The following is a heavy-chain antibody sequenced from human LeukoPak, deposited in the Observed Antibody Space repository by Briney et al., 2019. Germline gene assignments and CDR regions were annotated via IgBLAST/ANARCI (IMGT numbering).Heavy chain of an antibody. V-gene: IGHV3-30-3*01. CDR3: ARGLAVAGTWYYFDY. J-gene: IGHJ4*02. D-gene: IGHD6-19*01. Sequence: GGSLRLSCAASGFTFSSYAMHWVRQAPGKGLEWVAVISYDGSNKYYADSVKGRFTISRDNSKNTLYLQMNSLRAEDTAVYYCARGLAVAGTWYYFDYWGQGTLVTVSS. CDR2: ISYDGSNK. CDR1: GFTFSSYA.